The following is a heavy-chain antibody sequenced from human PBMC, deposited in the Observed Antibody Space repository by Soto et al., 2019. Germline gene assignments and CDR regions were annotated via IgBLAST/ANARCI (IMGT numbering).Heavy chain of an antibody. CDR1: GYNFGTYW. D-gene: IGHD3-22*01. CDR3: ARRGDSSGFMDY. J-gene: IGHJ4*02. CDR2: IYPGDSDT. V-gene: IGHV5-51*01. Sequence: EVQLVQSGAEVKKPGESLKISCKASGYNFGTYWIAWVRQMPGKGLEWMGIIYPGDSDTRYSQSFQGQVTISADKSTSTAYLQWSSLKASDTAIYYCARRGDSSGFMDYWGQGELVAVSS.